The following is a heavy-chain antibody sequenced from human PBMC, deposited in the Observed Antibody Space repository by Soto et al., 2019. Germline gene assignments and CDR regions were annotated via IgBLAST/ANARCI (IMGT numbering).Heavy chain of an antibody. D-gene: IGHD1-1*01. Sequence: QVQLQQWGAGLLKPSETLSLTCAVYGGSFSGYYWSWIRQPPGKGLEWIGEINHSVRTNYNPSLTSRVTISIDTPESQLSPKLNSVTAADTAVYYCSRVDRGTATTVVDAFEIWGRGTMVTGSS. J-gene: IGHJ3*02. CDR2: INHSVRT. CDR3: SRVDRGTATTVVDAFEI. CDR1: GGSFSGYY. V-gene: IGHV4-34*01.